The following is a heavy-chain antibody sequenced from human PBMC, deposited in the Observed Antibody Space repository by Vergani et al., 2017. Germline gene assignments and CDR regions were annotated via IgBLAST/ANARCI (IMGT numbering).Heavy chain of an antibody. J-gene: IGHJ6*02. CDR3: ARGSYYDILTGNYYYGMDV. CDR1: GFTFSSYS. V-gene: IGHV3-21*01. CDR2: ISSSSSYI. Sequence: EVQLVESGGGLVKPGGSPRLSCAASGFTFSSYSMNWVRQAPGKGLEWVSSISSSSSYIYYADSVKGRFTISRDNAKNSLYLQMNSLRAEDTAVYYCARGSYYDILTGNYYYGMDVWGQGTTVTVSS. D-gene: IGHD3-9*01.